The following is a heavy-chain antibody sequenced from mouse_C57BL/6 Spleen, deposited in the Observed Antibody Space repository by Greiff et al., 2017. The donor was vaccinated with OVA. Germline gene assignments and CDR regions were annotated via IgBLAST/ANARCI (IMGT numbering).Heavy chain of an antibody. Sequence: QVQLQQSGAELVKPGASVKISCKASGYAFSSYWLNWVKQRPGKGLEWIGQIYPGDGDTNYNGKFKGKATLTADKSSSTAYMQLSSLTSEDSAVYFCAIDYGSSYGYFDVWGTGTTVTVSS. D-gene: IGHD1-1*01. CDR3: AIDYGSSYGYFDV. V-gene: IGHV1-80*01. CDR2: IYPGDGDT. CDR1: GYAFSSYW. J-gene: IGHJ1*03.